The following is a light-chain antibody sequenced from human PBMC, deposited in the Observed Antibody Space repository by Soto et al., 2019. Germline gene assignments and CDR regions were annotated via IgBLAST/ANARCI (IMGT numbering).Light chain of an antibody. J-gene: IGLJ2*01. CDR2: QDT. Sequence: SYELTQPPSVSVSPGQTASITCSGDKMGYKYVCWYQQKPGQSPVLVIYQDTKRPSGIPERFSGSKSGNTATLTISGTQAMDEADYYCQVWDTSTAVVFGGGTKVTVL. CDR3: QVWDTSTAVV. CDR1: KMGYKY. V-gene: IGLV3-1*01.